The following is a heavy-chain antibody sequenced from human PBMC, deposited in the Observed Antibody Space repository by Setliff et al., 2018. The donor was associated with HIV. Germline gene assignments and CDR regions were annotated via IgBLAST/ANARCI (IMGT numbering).Heavy chain of an antibody. CDR3: ARDFCGSSCSSGYGYFDH. CDR2: IHTTGST. CDR1: GDSISSGSYY. Sequence: SETLSLTCSVSGDSISSGSYYWSWIRLPAGKGLEWIGQIHTTGSTNYNPSLKSRVTISMDTSKNQFSLNLNSLRADDTAVYYCARDFCGSSCSSGYGYFDHWGQGTLVTVSS. D-gene: IGHD2-15*01. J-gene: IGHJ4*02. V-gene: IGHV4-61*09.